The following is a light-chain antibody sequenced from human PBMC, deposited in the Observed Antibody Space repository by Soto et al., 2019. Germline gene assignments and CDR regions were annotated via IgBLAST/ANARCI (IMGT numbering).Light chain of an antibody. CDR1: RSVRSN. CDR3: QQYGTSPIT. V-gene: IGKV3-20*01. J-gene: IGKJ5*01. CDR2: GAS. Sequence: PGDRATLSCQASRSVRSNLAWYQQKPGQAPRLLISGASTRATGITDRFSGSGSGTDFTLTISRLEPEDVAVYYCQQYGTSPITFGQGTRLEIK.